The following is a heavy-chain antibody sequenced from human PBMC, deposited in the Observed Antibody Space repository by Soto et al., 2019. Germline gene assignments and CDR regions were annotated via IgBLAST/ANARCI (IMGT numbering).Heavy chain of an antibody. CDR1: GFIFSNAY. Sequence: GGSLRLSCAASGFIFSNAYMTWVRQAPGKGLEWVGRIKSKTDGGTTDYAATVKDRFTISRHDSKNTIYLQMNNLKTEDTAVYYCASIVEVLAAKSVDYWGQGTLVTVSS. V-gene: IGHV3-15*01. CDR2: IKSKTDGGTT. D-gene: IGHD2-21*01. J-gene: IGHJ4*02. CDR3: ASIVEVLAAKSVDY.